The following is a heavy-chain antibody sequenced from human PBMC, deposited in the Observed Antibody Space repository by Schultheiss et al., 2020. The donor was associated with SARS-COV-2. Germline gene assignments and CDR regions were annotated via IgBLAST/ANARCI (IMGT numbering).Heavy chain of an antibody. CDR3: ARDCSGGSCHYGMDV. Sequence: GGSLRLSCAASGFTFSSYAMSWVRQAPGKGLEWVSAISGSGGSTYYADSVKGRFTISRDNSKNTLYLQMNSLRAEDTAVYYCARDCSGGSCHYGMDVWGQGTTVTVSS. CDR1: GFTFSSYA. V-gene: IGHV3-23*01. D-gene: IGHD2-15*01. J-gene: IGHJ6*02. CDR2: ISGSGGST.